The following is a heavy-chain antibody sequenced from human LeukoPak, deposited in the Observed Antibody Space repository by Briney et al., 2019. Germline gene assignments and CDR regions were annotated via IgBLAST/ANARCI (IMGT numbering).Heavy chain of an antibody. CDR2: ISKSNTPI. D-gene: IGHD4-17*01. V-gene: IGHV3-48*02. CDR1: GFTFSSYN. J-gene: IGHJ4*02. CDR3: VTDASYGDLDY. Sequence: GGSLRLSCVASGFTFSSYNMNWVRQPPGKGLEWISYISKSNTPICYAVSVKGQFNMSSDNAKNLLDLQMNGLRDEGTAVYCGVTDASYGDLDYWGQRTLVTVSS.